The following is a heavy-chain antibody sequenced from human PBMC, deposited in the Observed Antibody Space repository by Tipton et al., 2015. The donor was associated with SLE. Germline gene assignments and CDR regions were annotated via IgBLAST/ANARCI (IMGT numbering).Heavy chain of an antibody. CDR1: DGSISSFY. CDR3: ARQWPGDVSAFDF. CDR2: IFFTGST. J-gene: IGHJ3*01. Sequence: TLSLTCTVSDGSISSFYWSWIRQPPGKGLEWIGYIFFTGSTNYNPSLKRRVTMSVDTSKNQFSLKLNSVTAADTAVYYCARQWPGDVSAFDFWGQGTVVSVSS. D-gene: IGHD4-17*01. V-gene: IGHV4-59*08.